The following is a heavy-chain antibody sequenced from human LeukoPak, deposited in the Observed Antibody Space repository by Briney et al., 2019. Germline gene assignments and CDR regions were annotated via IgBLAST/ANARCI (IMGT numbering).Heavy chain of an antibody. CDR2: IWYDGSNK. CDR1: GFTFSSYG. Sequence: GGSLRLSCVASGFTFSSYGMHWVRQAPGKGLEWVAVIWYDGSNKYYADSVKGRFTISRDNSKNTLYLQMNSLRAEDTAVYYCARCRDGYNPDYWGQGTLVTVSS. D-gene: IGHD5-24*01. V-gene: IGHV3-33*08. J-gene: IGHJ4*02. CDR3: ARCRDGYNPDY.